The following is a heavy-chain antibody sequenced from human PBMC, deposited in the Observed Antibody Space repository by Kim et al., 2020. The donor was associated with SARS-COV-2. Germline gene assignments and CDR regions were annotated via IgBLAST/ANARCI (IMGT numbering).Heavy chain of an antibody. CDR3: ARGSIAAAGSDLDY. D-gene: IGHD6-13*01. Sequence: VDSVKDRFTISGDNSKSTLYLKMNSLRAEDTAVYYCARGSIAAAGSDLDYWGQGTLVTVSS. V-gene: IGHV3-30*01. J-gene: IGHJ4*02.